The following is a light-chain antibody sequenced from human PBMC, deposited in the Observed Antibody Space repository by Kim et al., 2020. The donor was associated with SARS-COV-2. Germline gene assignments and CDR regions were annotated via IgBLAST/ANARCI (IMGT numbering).Light chain of an antibody. Sequence: EIVMTQSPATLSVSPGARDTLSCRASQSVSNNLAWYQQKPGQSPRLLIHGASTRATGIPARFSGSGSGTDFTLTIRSLQSEDVALYYCQQYRDVPAYTCGQGTKLYI. CDR2: GAS. V-gene: IGKV3-15*01. J-gene: IGKJ2*01. CDR1: QSVSNN. CDR3: QQYRDVPAYT.